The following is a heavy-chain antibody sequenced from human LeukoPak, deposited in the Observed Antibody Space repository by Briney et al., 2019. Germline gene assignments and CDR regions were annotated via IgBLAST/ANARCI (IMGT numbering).Heavy chain of an antibody. J-gene: IGHJ4*02. D-gene: IGHD3-10*01. Sequence: PGGSLRLSCAASGFTFSSYAMSWVRQAPGKGLEWVSAISGSGGSTYYADSVKGRFTISRDNSKNTLYPQMNSLRAEDTAVYYCANYGSGSPYYFDYWGQGTLVTVSS. CDR3: ANYGSGSPYYFDY. V-gene: IGHV3-23*01. CDR1: GFTFSSYA. CDR2: ISGSGGST.